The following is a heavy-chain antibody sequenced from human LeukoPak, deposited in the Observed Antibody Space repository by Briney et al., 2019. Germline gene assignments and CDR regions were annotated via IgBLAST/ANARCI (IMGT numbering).Heavy chain of an antibody. Sequence: GGSLRLSCAASGFTFSSYSMNWVRQAPGKGLEWVSSISSGSSYIYYADSVKGRFTISRDNAKNSLYLQMNSLRAEDTAVYYCAKAPTYYDFWSGLYWGQGTLVTVSS. CDR1: GFTFSSYS. J-gene: IGHJ4*02. D-gene: IGHD3-3*01. V-gene: IGHV3-21*04. CDR2: ISSGSSYI. CDR3: AKAPTYYDFWSGLY.